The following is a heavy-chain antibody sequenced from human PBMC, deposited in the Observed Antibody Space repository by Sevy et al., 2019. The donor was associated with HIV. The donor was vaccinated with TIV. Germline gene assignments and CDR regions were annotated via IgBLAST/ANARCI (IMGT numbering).Heavy chain of an antibody. Sequence: GGSLRLSCAASGFTFSSYSMNWVRQAPGKGLEWVSSISSSSSYIDYADSVKGRFTISRDNAKNSLYLQMNSLRAEDTAVYYCARDDFPYSNWGQGTLVTVSS. CDR3: ARDDFPYSN. V-gene: IGHV3-21*01. CDR1: GFTFSSYS. J-gene: IGHJ4*02. D-gene: IGHD2-15*01. CDR2: ISSSSSYI.